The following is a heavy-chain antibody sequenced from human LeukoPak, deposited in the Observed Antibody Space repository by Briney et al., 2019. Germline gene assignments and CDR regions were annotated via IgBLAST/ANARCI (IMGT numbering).Heavy chain of an antibody. Sequence: SETLPLTCDVSGDSISSYYWSWIRQPAGKGLEWLGRIYPSGSANYNPSLKSRGTMSVDTSKNQFSLRLSSVTAADTAVYFCARDYNNWYFDLWGRGTLVTVSS. CDR3: ARDYNNWYFDL. V-gene: IGHV4-4*07. CDR2: IYPSGSA. D-gene: IGHD5-24*01. CDR1: GDSISSYY. J-gene: IGHJ2*01.